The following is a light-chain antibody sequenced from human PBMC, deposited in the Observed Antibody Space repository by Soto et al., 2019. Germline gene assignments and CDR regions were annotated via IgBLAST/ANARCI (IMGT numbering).Light chain of an antibody. CDR3: SSYTSSRTLV. CDR1: SSDVGGYNY. V-gene: IGLV2-14*01. CDR2: DVS. J-gene: IGLJ1*01. Sequence: QSVLTQPASVSGSPGQSITISCTGTSSDVGGYNYVSWYQQHPGKAPKLMIYDVSNRPSGVSNRFSGSKSGNTASPTISGLQAEDEADYYCSSYTSSRTLVFGTGTKVTV.